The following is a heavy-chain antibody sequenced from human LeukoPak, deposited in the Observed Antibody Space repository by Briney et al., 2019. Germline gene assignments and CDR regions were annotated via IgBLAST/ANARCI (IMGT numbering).Heavy chain of an antibody. J-gene: IGHJ6*03. Sequence: ASVKVSCKASGYTFTSYDINWVRQATGQGLAWMGWMNPNSGNTGYAQKIQGRVTMTRNTSISPAYMELSSLRSVDTAVYYCARSTYIAARPIYFYYYYMDVWGKGTAAMVS. V-gene: IGHV1-8*01. CDR1: GYTFTSYD. CDR3: ARSTYIAARPIYFYYYYMDV. D-gene: IGHD6-6*01. CDR2: MNPNSGNT.